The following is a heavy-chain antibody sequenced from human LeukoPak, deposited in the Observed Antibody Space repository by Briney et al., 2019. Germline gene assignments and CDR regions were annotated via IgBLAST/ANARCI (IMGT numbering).Heavy chain of an antibody. CDR1: GDSISSYY. Sequence: SETLSLTCTVSGDSISSYYWSWIRQPAGKGLEWIGRIDTSGNTNYKPSLKSRVTMSVDTSKKQFSLKLSSVTAADTAVYYCARVSSSWYQDWYFDLWGRGTLVTVSS. D-gene: IGHD6-13*01. CDR2: IDTSGNT. V-gene: IGHV4-4*07. CDR3: ARVSSSWYQDWYFDL. J-gene: IGHJ2*01.